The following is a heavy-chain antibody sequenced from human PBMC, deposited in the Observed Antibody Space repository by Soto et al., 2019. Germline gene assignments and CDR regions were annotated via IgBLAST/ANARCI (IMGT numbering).Heavy chain of an antibody. CDR2: ISYDGSNK. Sequence: QVQLVESGGGVVQPGRSLRLSCAASGFTFSSYGMHWVRQAPGKGLEWVAVISYDGSNKYYADSVKGRFTISRDNSKNTLYLQMNSLRAEDTAVYYCAKEDYYYDSSGTYDYWGQGTLVTVSS. J-gene: IGHJ4*02. CDR3: AKEDYYYDSSGTYDY. D-gene: IGHD3-22*01. CDR1: GFTFSSYG. V-gene: IGHV3-30*18.